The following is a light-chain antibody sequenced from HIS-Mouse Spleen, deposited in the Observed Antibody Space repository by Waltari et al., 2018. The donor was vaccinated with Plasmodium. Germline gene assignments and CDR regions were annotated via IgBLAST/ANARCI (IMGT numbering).Light chain of an antibody. Sequence: SYELTHPPSVSVSPGQTARITCSGAALPKTYAYWYQQKTGQAPVLVIYEDSKRPSGIPERLSCSSSGTMATLTISGAQVEDEADYYCYSTDSSGNHRVFGGGTKLTVL. V-gene: IGLV3-10*01. CDR1: ALPKTY. J-gene: IGLJ3*02. CDR2: EDS. CDR3: YSTDSSGNHRV.